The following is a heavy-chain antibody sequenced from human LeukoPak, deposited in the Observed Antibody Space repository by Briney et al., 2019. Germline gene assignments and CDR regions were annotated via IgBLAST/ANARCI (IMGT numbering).Heavy chain of an antibody. CDR1: GFTFSSYA. CDR3: ARDPIIPPGYCSSTSCSRDYYHYGMDV. V-gene: IGHV3-30-3*01. Sequence: GGSLRLSCAASGFTFSSYAMHWVRQAPGKGLEWVAVISYDGSNKYYADSVKGRFTISRDNSKNTLYLQMNSLRAEDTAVYYCARDPIIPPGYCSSTSCSRDYYHYGMDVWGQGTTVTVSS. CDR2: ISYDGSNK. D-gene: IGHD2-2*01. J-gene: IGHJ6*02.